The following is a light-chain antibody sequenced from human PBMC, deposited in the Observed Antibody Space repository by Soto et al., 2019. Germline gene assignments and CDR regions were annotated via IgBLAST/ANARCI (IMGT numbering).Light chain of an antibody. CDR1: QDISSY. CDR2: AAS. V-gene: IGKV1-9*01. CDR3: QQLRSYPST. Sequence: IQVTQSPSSLSASVGDRVTITCRASQDISSYLAWYQQKPGKAPTLLIYAASTLQSGVPSRLSGSGFGTDFTLTISSLQAEDFASYYCQQLRSYPSTFGGGTKV. J-gene: IGKJ4*01.